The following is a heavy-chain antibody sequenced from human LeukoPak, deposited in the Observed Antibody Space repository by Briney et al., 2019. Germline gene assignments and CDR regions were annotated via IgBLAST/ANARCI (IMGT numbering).Heavy chain of an antibody. Sequence: PSVKVSCKASGYIFTGDYMYWVRQAPGQGLECMGWVNPNSGDTNYAAKSQGRVTMTRDTSISTAYMELSRLRSDHTAVYYCARDRDGSRSLFDPWGQGTLVTVSS. CDR2: VNPNSGDT. CDR1: GYIFTGDY. D-gene: IGHD2-2*01. J-gene: IGHJ5*02. V-gene: IGHV1-2*02. CDR3: ARDRDGSRSLFDP.